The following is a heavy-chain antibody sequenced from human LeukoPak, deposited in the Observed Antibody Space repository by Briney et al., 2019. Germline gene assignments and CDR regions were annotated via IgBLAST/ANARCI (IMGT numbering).Heavy chain of an antibody. CDR1: GDTFTGYY. CDR3: ARGYPPAFDY. CDR2: INPNSGGT. Sequence: ASVKVSCKASGDTFTGYYMHWVRQAPGQGLEWMGWINPNSGGTNYAQKFQGRVTMTRNTSISTAYMELSSLRSEDTAVYYCARGYPPAFDYWGQGTLVTVSS. V-gene: IGHV1-2*02. J-gene: IGHJ4*02. D-gene: IGHD2-2*01.